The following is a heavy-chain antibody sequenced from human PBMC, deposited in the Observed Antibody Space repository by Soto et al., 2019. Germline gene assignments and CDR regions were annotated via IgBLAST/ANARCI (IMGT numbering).Heavy chain of an antibody. J-gene: IGHJ4*02. CDR3: AKIRRDSGTYYKGYFEY. D-gene: IGHD3-10*01. CDR1: GGSISSGGYY. V-gene: IGHV4-61*08. CDR2: IYYTGSA. Sequence: SETLSLTCTVSGGSISSGGYYWSWIRQHPGKGLEWIGYIYYTGSANYNPSLKSRLTLSVDTSKNQFSLRLSSVTAADTAVYYCAKIRRDSGTYYKGYFEYWGQGTLVTVFS.